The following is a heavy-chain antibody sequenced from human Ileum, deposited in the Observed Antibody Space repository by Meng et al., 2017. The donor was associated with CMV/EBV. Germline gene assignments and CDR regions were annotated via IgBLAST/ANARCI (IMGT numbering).Heavy chain of an antibody. CDR2: ISSTSDTI. Sequence: GGSLRLSCAASGIVFSTYSMNWVRQAPGKGLEWISFISSTSDTIYYADSVKGRFTTSRDNAKNSLYLQMNALRAEDTALYHCARANYCGSTSCYAFDLWGQGTMVTVSS. V-gene: IGHV3-48*04. D-gene: IGHD2-2*01. J-gene: IGHJ3*01. CDR1: GIVFSTYS. CDR3: ARANYCGSTSCYAFDL.